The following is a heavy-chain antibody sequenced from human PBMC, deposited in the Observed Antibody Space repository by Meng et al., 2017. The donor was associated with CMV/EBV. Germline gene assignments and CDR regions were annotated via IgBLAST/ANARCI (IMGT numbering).Heavy chain of an antibody. D-gene: IGHD3-3*01. CDR1: GFTFSSYA. V-gene: IGHV3-30*04. CDR2: ISYDGSNK. J-gene: IGHJ5*02. Sequence: GESLKISCAASGFTFSSYAMHWVRQAPGKGLEWVAVISYDGSNKYYADSVKGRFTISRDNSKNTLYLQMNSLRAEDTAVYYCASLVSETYYDFWSGFEPRSTPWGQGTLVTVSS. CDR3: ASLVSETYYDFWSGFEPRSTP.